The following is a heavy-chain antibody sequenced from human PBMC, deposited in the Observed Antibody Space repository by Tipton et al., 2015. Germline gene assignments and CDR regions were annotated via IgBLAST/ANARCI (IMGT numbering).Heavy chain of an antibody. CDR2: IQYSGST. V-gene: IGHV4-59*08. J-gene: IGHJ4*02. CDR1: SDSISTYY. CDR3: ACQDYDSLTRDYQTVDY. Sequence: TLSLTCSVSSDSISTYYWSWIRQPPGKELEWLGYIQYSGSTNYNPSLKSRVTVSVDTSKTQFSLKMSSVTASDTAVYYCACQDYDSLTRDYQTVDYWGQGTLVTVSS. D-gene: IGHD3-9*01.